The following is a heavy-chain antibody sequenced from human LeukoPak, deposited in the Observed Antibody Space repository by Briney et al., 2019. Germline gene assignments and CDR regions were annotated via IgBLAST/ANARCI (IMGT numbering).Heavy chain of an antibody. CDR3: LGDLNWSLDQ. D-gene: IGHD1-20*01. V-gene: IGHV3-74*01. CDR2: IKSDGITI. J-gene: IGHJ4*02. Sequence: GGSLRLSCAASGFTFSNYMMHWVRQAPGKGLVWVSRIKSDGITITYADSVKGRFTISRDNAKNTLYLQMNSLRAEDTAVYYCLGDLNWSLDQWGQGTLVTVSS. CDR1: GFTFSNYM.